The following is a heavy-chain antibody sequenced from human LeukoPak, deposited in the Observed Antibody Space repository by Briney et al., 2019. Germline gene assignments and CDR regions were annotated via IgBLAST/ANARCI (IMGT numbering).Heavy chain of an antibody. Sequence: GASVKVSCKASGGTFSSYAISWVRQAPGQGLEWMGIINPTGGRTSYAQKFQGRLSMTRDMSTTTVYMELSGLNSHDTAVYYCATQAFDYWGQGTLVIVSP. CDR2: INPTGGRT. CDR1: GGTFSSYA. V-gene: IGHV1-46*01. J-gene: IGHJ4*02. CDR3: ATQAFDY.